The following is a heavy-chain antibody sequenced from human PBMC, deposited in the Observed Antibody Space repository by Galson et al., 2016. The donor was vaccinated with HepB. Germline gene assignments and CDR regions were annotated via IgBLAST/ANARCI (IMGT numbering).Heavy chain of an antibody. V-gene: IGHV3-33*06. CDR1: DFMFTSYG. Sequence: SLRLSCAASDFMFTSYGMHWVRQAPGKGLEWVAVVWFDGSNEHYADSVKGRFSISSDNSKNTVYLQMNSVRAEDTAVYHCAKGGGSGLLWHFELWGRGTLVTVSS. D-gene: IGHD3-10*01. CDR2: VWFDGSNE. J-gene: IGHJ2*01. CDR3: AKGGGSGLLWHFEL.